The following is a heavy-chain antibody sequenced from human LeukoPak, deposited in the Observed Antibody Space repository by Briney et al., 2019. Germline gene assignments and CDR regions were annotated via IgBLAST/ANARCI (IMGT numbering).Heavy chain of an antibody. CDR1: GYTFTSYD. V-gene: IGHV1-8*01. CDR3: ARVRSSGYYYYFDY. J-gene: IGHJ4*02. CDR2: MNPNSGNT. D-gene: IGHD3-22*01. Sequence: GASVKVSCKASGYTFTSYDINWVRQATGQGLEWMGWMNPNSGNTGYAQKFQGRVTMTRNTSISTAYMELSSLRSEDTAVYYCARVRSSGYYYYFDYWGQGTLVTVSS.